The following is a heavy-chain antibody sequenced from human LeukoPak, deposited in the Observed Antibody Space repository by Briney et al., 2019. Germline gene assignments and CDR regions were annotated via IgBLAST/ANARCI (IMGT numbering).Heavy chain of an antibody. Sequence: SETLSLTCAVYGGSFSGYYWSWIRQPPGKGLEWIGEINHSGSTNYNPSLKSRVTISVDTSKNQFSLKLSSVTAADTAVYYCAREGYYDSSGYYFHWGQGTLVTVSS. CDR2: INHSGST. CDR1: GGSFSGYY. CDR3: AREGYYDSSGYYFH. D-gene: IGHD3-22*01. J-gene: IGHJ4*02. V-gene: IGHV4-34*01.